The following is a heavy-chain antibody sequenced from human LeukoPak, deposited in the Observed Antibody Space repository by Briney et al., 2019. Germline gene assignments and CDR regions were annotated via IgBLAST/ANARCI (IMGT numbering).Heavy chain of an antibody. CDR1: GGSISSYY. CDR3: ARVRGITKNYYYGMDV. Sequence: SETLSLTCTVSGGSISSYYWSWIRQPPGKGLEWIGYIYYSGSTNYNPSLKSRVTIPVDTSKNQFSLKLSSVTAADTAVYYCARVRGITKNYYYGMDVWGQGTTVTVSS. J-gene: IGHJ6*02. CDR2: IYYSGST. D-gene: IGHD1-20*01. V-gene: IGHV4-59*01.